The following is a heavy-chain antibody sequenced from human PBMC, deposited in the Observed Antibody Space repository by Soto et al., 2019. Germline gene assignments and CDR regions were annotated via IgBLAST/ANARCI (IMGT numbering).Heavy chain of an antibody. CDR3: ARAGTGLQLWSKRNWFDP. D-gene: IGHD5-18*01. J-gene: IGHJ5*02. Sequence: PSETLSLTCAVYGGSFSGYYWSWIRQPPVPGLEWIGEINHSGSTNYNPSLKSRVTISVDTSKNQFSLKLSSVTAADTAVYYCARAGTGLQLWSKRNWFDPWGQGTLVTVSS. CDR1: GGSFSGYY. CDR2: INHSGST. V-gene: IGHV4-34*01.